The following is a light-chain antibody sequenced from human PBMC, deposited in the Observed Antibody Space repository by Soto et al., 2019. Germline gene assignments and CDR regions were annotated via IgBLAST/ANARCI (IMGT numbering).Light chain of an antibody. J-gene: IGKJ4*01. Sequence: DIQLTQSPSFLSASVGDRVTITCRASQGISSYLAWYQQKPGKAPKLLIYAASILQSGVPSRFSGSGYGTEFTLTISSLQPEDFATYSCQQFNSYPLTFGGGTKVEIK. V-gene: IGKV1-9*01. CDR2: AAS. CDR1: QGISSY. CDR3: QQFNSYPLT.